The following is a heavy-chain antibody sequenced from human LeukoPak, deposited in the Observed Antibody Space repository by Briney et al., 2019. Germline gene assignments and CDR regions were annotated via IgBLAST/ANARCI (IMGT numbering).Heavy chain of an antibody. V-gene: IGHV1-69*01. CDR1: GGTFSSYA. CDR2: IIPIFGTA. D-gene: IGHD6-19*01. Sequence: GSSVKVSCKASGGTFSSYAISWVRQAPGQGLEWMGGIIPIFGTANYAQKFQGRVTITADESASTAYMELSSLRSEDTAVYYCARDWPTGSSGWYETNWFDPWGQGTLVTVSS. J-gene: IGHJ5*02. CDR3: ARDWPTGSSGWYETNWFDP.